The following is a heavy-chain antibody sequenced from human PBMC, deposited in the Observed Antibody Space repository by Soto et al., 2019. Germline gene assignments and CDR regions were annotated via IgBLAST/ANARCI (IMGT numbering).Heavy chain of an antibody. V-gene: IGHV1-3*01. Sequence: ALVKVSCKASGYTFTSYAMHWVRQAPGQRLEWMGWINAGNGNTKYSQKFQGRVTITRDTSASTAYMELSSLRSEDTAVYYCAKGSSGYYFRSPFDYWGQGTLVTVSS. CDR2: INAGNGNT. J-gene: IGHJ4*02. CDR3: AKGSSGYYFRSPFDY. CDR1: GYTFTSYA. D-gene: IGHD3-22*01.